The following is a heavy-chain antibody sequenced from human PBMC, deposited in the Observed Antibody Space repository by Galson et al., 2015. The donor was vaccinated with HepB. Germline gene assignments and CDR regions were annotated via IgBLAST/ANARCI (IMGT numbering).Heavy chain of an antibody. J-gene: IGHJ4*02. CDR2: INTGNGNT. Sequence: SVKVSCKASGYSFTSNVIHWVRQAPGQRLEWMGWINTGNGNTEYSQKFQGRVIITRDTSASTAYMELSSLRSEDTALYYCARDGPSYRGGYYFDHWGQGTLVTVSS. CDR1: GYSFTSNV. CDR3: ARDGPSYRGGYYFDH. V-gene: IGHV1-3*04. D-gene: IGHD3-16*02.